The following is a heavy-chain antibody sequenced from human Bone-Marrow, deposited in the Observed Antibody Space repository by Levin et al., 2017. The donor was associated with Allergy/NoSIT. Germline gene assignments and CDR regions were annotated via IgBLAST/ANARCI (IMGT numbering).Heavy chain of an antibody. CDR1: GFTFSDYY. D-gene: IGHD1-1*01. Sequence: GGSLRLSCAASGFTFSDYYMSWIRQAPGKGLEWISYISSSDSTVFYADSVKGRFTISRDNANNSLSLHMSSLRAEDTAMYYCARWWNDFDYWGQGILVTVSS. V-gene: IGHV3-11*01. J-gene: IGHJ4*02. CDR3: ARWWNDFDY. CDR2: ISSSDSTV.